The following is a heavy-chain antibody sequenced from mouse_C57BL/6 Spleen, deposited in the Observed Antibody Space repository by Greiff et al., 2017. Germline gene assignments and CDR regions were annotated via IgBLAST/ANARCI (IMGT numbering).Heavy chain of an antibody. V-gene: IGHV1-82*01. Sequence: QVQLQQSGPELVKPGASVKISCKASGYAFSSSWMNWVQQRPGKGLEWIGRIYPGDGDTNYNGKFKGKATLTADKSSSTAYMHLSSLTSEDSAVYFCARRGLRPFDYWGQGTTLTVSS. J-gene: IGHJ2*01. D-gene: IGHD3-3*01. CDR2: IYPGDGDT. CDR3: ARRGLRPFDY. CDR1: GYAFSSSW.